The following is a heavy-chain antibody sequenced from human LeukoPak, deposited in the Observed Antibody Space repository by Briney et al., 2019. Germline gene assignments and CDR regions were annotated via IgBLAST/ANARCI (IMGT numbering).Heavy chain of an antibody. CDR2: INPNSGGT. D-gene: IGHD2-15*01. J-gene: IGHJ4*02. V-gene: IGHV1-2*02. Sequence: ASVKVSCKASGYTFTGYYIHWVRQAPGQGLEWMGWINPNSGGTSYAQKFQGRVTMTRDTSISTAYMDLSSLRSDDTAVYYCARFLGYCSGGSCYFDYWGQGTLVTVSS. CDR1: GYTFTGYY. CDR3: ARFLGYCSGGSCYFDY.